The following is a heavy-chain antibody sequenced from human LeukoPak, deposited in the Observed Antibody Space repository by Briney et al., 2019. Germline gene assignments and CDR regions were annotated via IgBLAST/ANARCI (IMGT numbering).Heavy chain of an antibody. D-gene: IGHD1-7*01. Sequence: GASVKVSCKASGYTFTGYYMHWVRQAPGQGLEWMGWINPNSGGTNYAQKFQGGVTMTRDTSISTAYMELSRLRSDDTAVYYCARQYNWNYGWFDPWGQGTLVTVSS. J-gene: IGHJ5*02. V-gene: IGHV1-2*02. CDR2: INPNSGGT. CDR3: ARQYNWNYGWFDP. CDR1: GYTFTGYY.